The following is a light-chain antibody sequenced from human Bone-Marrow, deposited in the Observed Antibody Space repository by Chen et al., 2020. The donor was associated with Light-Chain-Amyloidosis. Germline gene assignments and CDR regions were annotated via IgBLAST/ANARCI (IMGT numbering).Light chain of an antibody. V-gene: IGLV1-47*01. CDR3: SSWDDSLSGRV. J-gene: IGLJ3*02. CDR1: SSNIGNNY. CDR2: RSN. Sequence: QSVLTQPPSSSGTPGQRVTISCSGSSSNIGNNYVYWYQHLPGTAPKLLIYRSNQRPAGVPDLFSGSQSDTSASLVVSGLRSEDEADYYCSSWDDSLSGRVFGGGTKLTVL.